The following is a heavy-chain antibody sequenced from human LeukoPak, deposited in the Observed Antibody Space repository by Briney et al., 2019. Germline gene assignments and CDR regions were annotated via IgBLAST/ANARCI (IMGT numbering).Heavy chain of an antibody. V-gene: IGHV3-23*01. Sequence: GGSLRLSCAASGFTFSSYAMTWVRQAPGKGLEWVSAISGSGGFTSYADSVRGRFTISRDSSKNTLYLQMNSLRAEDAAVYYCAKGGPLPISYYYYMDVWGKGTTVTVSS. CDR1: GFTFSSYA. J-gene: IGHJ6*03. CDR2: ISGSGGFT. D-gene: IGHD3-3*02. CDR3: AKGGPLPISYYYYMDV.